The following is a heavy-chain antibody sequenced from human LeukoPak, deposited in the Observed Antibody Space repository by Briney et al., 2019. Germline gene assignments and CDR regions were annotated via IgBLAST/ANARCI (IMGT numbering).Heavy chain of an antibody. CDR3: ARMPAGSSTTNDY. J-gene: IGHJ4*02. V-gene: IGHV1-2*06. Sequence: GASVKVSCKASGYTFTGDYMHWVRQAPGQGLEWMGRINPNSGGTNYAQKFQGRVTITRDTSISTAYMELSRLRSDDTAVYYCARMPAGSSTTNDYWGQGTLVTVSS. CDR2: INPNSGGT. CDR1: GYTFTGDY. D-gene: IGHD2-2*01.